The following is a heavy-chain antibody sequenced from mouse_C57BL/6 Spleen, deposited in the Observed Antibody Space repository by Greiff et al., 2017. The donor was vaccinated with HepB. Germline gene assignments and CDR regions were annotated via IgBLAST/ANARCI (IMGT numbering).Heavy chain of an antibody. J-gene: IGHJ4*01. CDR3: TKYGSYAMDY. CDR1: GYTFTDYE. D-gene: IGHD1-1*01. V-gene: IGHV1-15*01. CDR2: IDPETGGT. Sequence: VQLQHSGAELVRPGASVTLSCKASGYTFTDYEMHWVKQTPVHGLEWIGAIDPETGGTAYNQKFKGKAILTADKSSSTAYMELRSLTSEDSAVYYCTKYGSYAMDYWGQGTSVTVSS.